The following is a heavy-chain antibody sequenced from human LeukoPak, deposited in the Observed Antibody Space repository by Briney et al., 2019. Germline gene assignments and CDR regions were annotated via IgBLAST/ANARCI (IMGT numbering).Heavy chain of an antibody. Sequence: PGGSLRLSCAASGFTFSDYGMHWVRQAPGKGLEWVAVIWYDGSNTYYGDSVKGRFTISRDNSKNTLYLQMNSLRAEDTAVYYCARDTVVPAAMRYYYGMDVWGQGTTVTVSS. CDR3: ARDTVVPAAMRYYYGMDV. V-gene: IGHV3-33*01. CDR1: GFTFSDYG. D-gene: IGHD2-2*01. CDR2: IWYDGSNT. J-gene: IGHJ6*02.